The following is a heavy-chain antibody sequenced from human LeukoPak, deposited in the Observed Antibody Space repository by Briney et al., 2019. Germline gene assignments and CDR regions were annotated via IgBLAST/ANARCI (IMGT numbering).Heavy chain of an antibody. Sequence: PGGSLRLSCAASGFTFSSYGMHWVRQAPGKGLEYVSTITNDGGSTFYADSAKGRFSIYRDNSKNTVYLQLSGLRPEDTAVYYCVKGRIYCCYPSLDYWGQGTLVHVSS. CDR2: ITNDGGST. J-gene: IGHJ4*02. CDR3: VKGRIYCCYPSLDY. V-gene: IGHV3-64D*06. D-gene: IGHD2-2*01. CDR1: GFTFSSYG.